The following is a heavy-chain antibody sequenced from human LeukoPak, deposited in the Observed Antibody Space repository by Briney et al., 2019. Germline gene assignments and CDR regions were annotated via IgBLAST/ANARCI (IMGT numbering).Heavy chain of an antibody. J-gene: IGHJ4*02. V-gene: IGHV4-31*03. CDR3: ARAGYSYGYGGYYFGY. CDR1: GGSISSGGYY. Sequence: SQTLSLTCSVSGGSISSGGYYWSWIRQHPGKGLEWIGYIYYSGSTYYNPSLKSRVTISVDTSRNQFSLKLSSVTAADTAVYYCARAGYSYGYGGYYFGYWGQGTLVTVSS. D-gene: IGHD5-18*01. CDR2: IYYSGST.